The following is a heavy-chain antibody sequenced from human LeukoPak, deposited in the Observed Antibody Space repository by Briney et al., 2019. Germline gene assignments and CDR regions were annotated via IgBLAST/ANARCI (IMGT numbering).Heavy chain of an antibody. CDR3: ARALSNYVDYYYYYYMDV. Sequence: GGPLRLSCAASGFTFDDYGMSWVRQAPGKGLEWFAGIIWKGGNTGYVDSVKGRFTISRDNAKNSLYLQMNSLRVEDTALYYCARALSNYVDYYYYYYMDVWGKGTTVTVSS. J-gene: IGHJ6*03. CDR1: GFTFDDYG. CDR2: IIWKGGNT. D-gene: IGHD4-11*01. V-gene: IGHV3-20*04.